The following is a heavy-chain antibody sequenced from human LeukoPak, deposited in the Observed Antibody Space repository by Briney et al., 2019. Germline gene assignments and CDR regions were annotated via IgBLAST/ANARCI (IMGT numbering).Heavy chain of an antibody. J-gene: IGHJ4*02. CDR2: IKHSGST. V-gene: IGHV4-34*01. CDR1: GGSFSGYY. D-gene: IGHD3-10*01. Sequence: KPSETLSLTCAVYGGSFSGYYWSWIRQPPGKGLEWIGEIKHSGSTNYNPSLKSRVTISIDTSKNQFSLKLTSVTAADTAVYYCAREVVRGNSYWGQGTLVTVSS. CDR3: AREVVRGNSY.